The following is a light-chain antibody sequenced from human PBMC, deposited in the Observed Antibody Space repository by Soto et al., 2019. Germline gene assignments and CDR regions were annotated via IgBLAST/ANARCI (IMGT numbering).Light chain of an antibody. V-gene: IGKV1-39*01. CDR3: QPSYSTPRT. Sequence: DIPMTQSQDSLSASVGDIVTISCRASQSLCSYLNRYQQNPWKAPKLLIYAASTLQSGVPSRFSSSRSGTHFTLTISSLQPEDFATYCCQPSYSTPRTFCQGNKVAIK. CDR1: QSLCSY. J-gene: IGKJ1*01. CDR2: AAS.